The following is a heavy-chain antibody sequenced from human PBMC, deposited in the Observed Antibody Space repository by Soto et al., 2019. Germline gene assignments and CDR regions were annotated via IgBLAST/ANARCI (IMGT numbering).Heavy chain of an antibody. CDR3: ARLPDY. CDR2: IDYSGST. CDR1: GGSISSYY. Sequence: QVQLQESGPGLVKPSETLSLTCTVSGGSISSYYWSWIRQPPGKGLEWIGYIDYSGSTNYNPSLKIRVTISVDTSKNQFSLKLSSVTAADTAVYYCARLPDYWGQGTLVTVSS. J-gene: IGHJ4*02. V-gene: IGHV4-59*01.